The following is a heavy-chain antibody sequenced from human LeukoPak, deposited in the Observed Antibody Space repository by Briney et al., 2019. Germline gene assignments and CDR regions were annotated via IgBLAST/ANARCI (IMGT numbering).Heavy chain of an antibody. D-gene: IGHD3-10*01. CDR3: ARDGSGTLHAFDI. CDR2: INPSGGST. CDR1: GYTFTSYY. J-gene: IGHJ3*02. V-gene: IGHV1-46*01. Sequence: ASVKVSCKASGYTFTSYYMHWVRQAPGQGLEWMGIINPSGGSTSHAQKFQGRVTMTRDTSTSTVYMELSSLRSEDTAVYYCARDGSGTLHAFDIWGQGTMVTVSS.